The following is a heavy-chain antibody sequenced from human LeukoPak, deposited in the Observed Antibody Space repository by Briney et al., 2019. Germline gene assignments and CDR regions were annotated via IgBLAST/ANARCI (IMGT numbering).Heavy chain of an antibody. Sequence: GGSLRLSCAASGFTFDDYAMHWVRQAPGKGLEWVSGISWXSGSIGYADSVKGRFTISRDNAKNSLYLQMNSLRAEDTAFYYCAKDQTRKYCSTTSCSDNWFDPWGQGTLVTVSS. J-gene: IGHJ5*02. CDR1: GFTFDDYA. D-gene: IGHD2-2*01. CDR2: ISWXSGSI. V-gene: IGHV3-9*01. CDR3: AKDQTRKYCSTTSCSDNWFDP.